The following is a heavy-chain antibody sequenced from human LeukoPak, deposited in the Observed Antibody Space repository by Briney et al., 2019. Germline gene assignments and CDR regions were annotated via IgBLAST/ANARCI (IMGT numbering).Heavy chain of an antibody. V-gene: IGHV3-74*01. D-gene: IGHD3-22*01. J-gene: IGHJ6*03. CDR2: IRSDGRST. CDR1: EVTFSNYW. Sequence: GGSLRLSCAASEVTFSNYWMHWVRQAPGEGPVWVSRIRSDGRSTDYADSVKGRFTMSRGSTENTLYLEMNSLRVDDTAVYFCARGSPRDSSGYYSYYYMDVWGKGTTVTVSS. CDR3: ARGSPRDSSGYYSYYYMDV.